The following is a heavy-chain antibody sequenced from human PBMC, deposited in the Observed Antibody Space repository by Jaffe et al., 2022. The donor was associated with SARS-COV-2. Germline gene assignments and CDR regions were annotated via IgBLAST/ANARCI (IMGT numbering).Heavy chain of an antibody. D-gene: IGHD3-9*01. J-gene: IGHJ6*02. Sequence: EVQLVQSGAEVKKPGESLKISCKGSGYSFTSYWIGWVRQMPGKGLEWMGIIYPGDSDTRYSPSFQGQVTISADKSISTAYLQWSSLKASDTAMYYCARHVGRLDWAIRRDYYGMDVWGQGTTVTVSS. CDR2: IYPGDSDT. CDR3: ARHVGRLDWAIRRDYYGMDV. V-gene: IGHV5-51*01. CDR1: GYSFTSYW.